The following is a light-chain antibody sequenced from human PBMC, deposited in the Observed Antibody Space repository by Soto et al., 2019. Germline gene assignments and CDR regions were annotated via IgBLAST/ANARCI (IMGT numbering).Light chain of an antibody. CDR1: QSVSSN. CDR2: GAY. Sequence: EVVMTQSPATLSASPGERVTLSCRASQSVSSNLAWYQQKPGQAPRLLIYGAYTRATGIQARFSGSGSGTEFTLTIRSLQSEDFAVYYCQQYNSSLMTFGQGTRL. J-gene: IGKJ1*01. CDR3: QQYNSSLMT. V-gene: IGKV3-15*01.